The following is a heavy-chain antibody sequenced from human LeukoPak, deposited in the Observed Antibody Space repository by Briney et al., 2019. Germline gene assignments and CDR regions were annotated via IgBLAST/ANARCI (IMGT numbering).Heavy chain of an antibody. CDR3: ARDARHRYCSSSSCYRGWLDP. CDR1: RGTFSSYA. D-gene: IGHD2-2*01. Sequence: ASVKVSCKASRGTFSSYAISWVRQAPGQGLEWMGGIIPIFGTANYAQKFQGRVTITADESTSTAYMELSSLRSEGTAVYYCARDARHRYCSSSSCYRGWLDPWGQGTPVTVSS. J-gene: IGHJ5*02. CDR2: IIPIFGTA. V-gene: IGHV1-69*13.